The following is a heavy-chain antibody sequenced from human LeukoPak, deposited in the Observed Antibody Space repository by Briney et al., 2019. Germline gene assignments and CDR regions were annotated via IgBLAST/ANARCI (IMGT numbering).Heavy chain of an antibody. CDR1: DDSFSIRY. J-gene: IGHJ3*02. D-gene: IGHD4-17*01. V-gene: IGHV4-59*11. CDR3: ARDLVTVTKGFDI. CDR2: ISYIGRT. Sequence: SETLSLTCAVSDDSFSIRYWTWIRQPPGKGLEWIGYISYIGRTNYNPSLKSRVTISIDTSKNQFSLKLTSVTAADTAVYYCARDLVTVTKGFDIWGQGTMVSVSS.